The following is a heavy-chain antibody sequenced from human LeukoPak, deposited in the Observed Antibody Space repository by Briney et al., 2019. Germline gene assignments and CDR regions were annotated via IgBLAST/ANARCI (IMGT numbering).Heavy chain of an antibody. Sequence: EASETLSLTCAAYGGSFSGYYWGWIRQPPGKGLEWIESVYHFGSTYYNPSLKSRVTISVDTSTNQLSLTLSSVSAADTAVYYCARGEGGPVSNRYFDLWGRGTLVTVSS. V-gene: IGHV4-38-2*01. CDR2: VYHFGST. CDR3: ARGEGGPVSNRYFDL. J-gene: IGHJ2*01. CDR1: GGSFSGYY.